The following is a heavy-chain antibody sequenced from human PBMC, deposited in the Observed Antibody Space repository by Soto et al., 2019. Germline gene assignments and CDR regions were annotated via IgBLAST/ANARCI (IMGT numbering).Heavy chain of an antibody. V-gene: IGHV4-39*01. Sequence: SETLSLTCTVSGGSISSSSYYWCWIRHPPGKGLEWIGSIYYSGSTYYNPSLKSRVTISVDTSKNQFSLKLSSVTAADTAVYYCAGHYCSGGSCLYYYYYYMDVWGKGTTVTVSS. CDR3: AGHYCSGGSCLYYYYYYMDV. J-gene: IGHJ6*03. CDR2: IYYSGST. CDR1: GGSISSSSYY. D-gene: IGHD2-15*01.